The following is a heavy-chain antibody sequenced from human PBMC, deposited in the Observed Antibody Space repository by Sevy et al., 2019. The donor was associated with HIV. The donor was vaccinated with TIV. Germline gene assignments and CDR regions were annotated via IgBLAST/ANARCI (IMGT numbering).Heavy chain of an antibody. D-gene: IGHD5-12*01. Sequence: GGSLRLSCTTSGFTFDDYAMTWFRQAPGKGLEWVAFITRNSYEAYGGTTDYAASVKDRFIISREDSKSIAYLQMNSLKTEDTAVYYCTRGLATADTPEYYFDYWGQGTLVTVSS. J-gene: IGHJ4*02. CDR3: TRGLATADTPEYYFDY. CDR2: ITRNSYEAYGGTT. V-gene: IGHV3-49*03. CDR1: GFTFDDYA.